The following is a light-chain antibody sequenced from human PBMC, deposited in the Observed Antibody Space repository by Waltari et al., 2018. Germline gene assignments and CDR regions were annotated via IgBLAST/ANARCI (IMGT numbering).Light chain of an antibody. CDR3: QQYTRSVWT. V-gene: IGKV3-20*01. CDR2: GAS. Sequence: EVVLTQSPGILSLSPGERATLSCRASQSVSSSYLAWYQQKPGQAPRLLIYGASNRATGIPDRFSGSGSGTDFTLTISRLEPEDFAVYYCQQYTRSVWTFSQGTKVEI. CDR1: QSVSSSY. J-gene: IGKJ1*01.